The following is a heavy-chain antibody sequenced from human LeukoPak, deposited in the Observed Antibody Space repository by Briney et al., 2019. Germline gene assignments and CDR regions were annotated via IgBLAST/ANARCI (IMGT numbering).Heavy chain of an antibody. CDR3: ARDPWAVAGTMSY. D-gene: IGHD6-19*01. J-gene: IGHJ4*02. V-gene: IGHV3-21*01. Sequence: KAGGSLRLSCAASGFTFSSYSMNWVRQAPGKGLEWVSSISSSSSSYIYYADSVKGRFTISRDNAKNSLYLQMNSLRAEDTAVYYCARDPWAVAGTMSYWGQGTLVTVSS. CDR2: ISSSSSSYI. CDR1: GFTFSSYS.